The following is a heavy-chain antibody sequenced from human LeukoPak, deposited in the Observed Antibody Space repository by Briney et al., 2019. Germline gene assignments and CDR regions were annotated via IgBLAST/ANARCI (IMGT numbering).Heavy chain of an antibody. CDR1: GGSITSNNYY. J-gene: IGHJ4*02. CDR3: AKAVAGDVIPGFDN. CDR2: IYYSGST. Sequence: SETLSLTCTVSGGSITSNNYYWGWIRQPPGKGLEWIGSIYYSGSTYYNPSLKSRVTLSVDTSKNHFSLKLSSVTAADTAVYYCAKAVAGDVIPGFDNWGQGTLVTVSS. V-gene: IGHV4-39*02. D-gene: IGHD6-19*01.